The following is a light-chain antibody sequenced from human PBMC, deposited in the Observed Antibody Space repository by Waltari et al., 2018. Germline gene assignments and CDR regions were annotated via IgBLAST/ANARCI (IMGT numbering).Light chain of an antibody. CDR1: QSISSR. V-gene: IGKV1-39*01. J-gene: IGKJ3*01. Sequence: MQMTQSPSFLSASVGDRVPITCRASQSISSRLNWYQPRQGKAPNLLFYAASSLRTGVPSRFSGSGSGTDFILTISSLQPEDFATYYCQQSYSTSFTFGPGTKVDLK. CDR2: AAS. CDR3: QQSYSTSFT.